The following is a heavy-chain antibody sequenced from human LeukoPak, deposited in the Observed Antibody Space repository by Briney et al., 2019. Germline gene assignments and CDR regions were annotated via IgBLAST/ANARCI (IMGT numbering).Heavy chain of an antibody. Sequence: GASVKVSCKASGYTFTGYYMHWVRQAPGQGLEWMGWINPNSGGTNYAQKFQGRVTMTRDTSISTAYMELSRLRSDDTAVYYCASETGYYDSSGYSGFDPWGQGTLVTVSS. V-gene: IGHV1-2*02. D-gene: IGHD3-22*01. CDR2: INPNSGGT. CDR3: ASETGYYDSSGYSGFDP. J-gene: IGHJ5*02. CDR1: GYTFTGYY.